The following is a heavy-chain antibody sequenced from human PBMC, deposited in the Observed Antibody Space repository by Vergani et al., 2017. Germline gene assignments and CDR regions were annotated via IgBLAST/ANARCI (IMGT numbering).Heavy chain of an antibody. D-gene: IGHD6-25*01. CDR1: GYSISSGYY. J-gene: IGHJ5*02. V-gene: IGHV4-38-2*02. Sequence: QVQLQESGPGLVKPSETLSLTCTVSGYSISSGYYWGWIRQPPWKVLEWIGRIYHSGSTYYNPSLNSRVTISVDTSKNQFSLKLSSVTAADTAVYYCARARYSSVPSSAFDPWGQGTLVTVSS. CDR3: ARARYSSVPSSAFDP. CDR2: IYHSGST.